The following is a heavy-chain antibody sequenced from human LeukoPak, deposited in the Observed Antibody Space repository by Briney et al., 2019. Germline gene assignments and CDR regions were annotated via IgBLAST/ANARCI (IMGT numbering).Heavy chain of an antibody. J-gene: IGHJ4*02. Sequence: PGRSLRLSCAASGFTFSSYGMHWVRQAPGKGLEWVAVISYDGSNKYYADSVKGRFTISRDNSKNTLYLQMNSLRAEDTAVYYCAKDQPYLAPTLYYFDYWGQGTLVTVSS. CDR2: ISYDGSNK. CDR1: GFTFSSYG. V-gene: IGHV3-30*18. CDR3: AKDQPYLAPTLYYFDY.